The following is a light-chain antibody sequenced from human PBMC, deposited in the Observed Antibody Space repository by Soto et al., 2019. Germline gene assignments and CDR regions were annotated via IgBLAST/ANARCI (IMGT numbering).Light chain of an antibody. V-gene: IGLV2-14*03. J-gene: IGLJ1*01. Sequence: QSALTQPASVSGSPGQSIAISCTGTSSDVGSYNYVSWYQHHPGKAPKVMIYDVSSRPSGVSNRSSGSKSGNTASLTISGLQAEDEADYYCISYTTISTYVFGTGTKLTVL. CDR1: SSDVGSYNY. CDR2: DVS. CDR3: ISYTTISTYV.